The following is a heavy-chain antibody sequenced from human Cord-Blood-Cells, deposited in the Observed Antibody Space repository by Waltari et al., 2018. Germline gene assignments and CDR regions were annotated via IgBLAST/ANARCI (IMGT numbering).Heavy chain of an antibody. CDR2: ISWNSVSI. J-gene: IGHJ4*02. D-gene: IGHD3-3*01. Sequence: EVQLVESGGGLVQPGRSLRLSCAASGFTFDDYAMHWVRQAPGKGLGWVSGISWNSVSIGYADSVKGRFTISRDNAKNSLYLQMNSLRAEDMALYYCAKAPADFWSGYYFDYWGQGTLVTVSS. CDR1: GFTFDDYA. CDR3: AKAPADFWSGYYFDY. V-gene: IGHV3-9*03.